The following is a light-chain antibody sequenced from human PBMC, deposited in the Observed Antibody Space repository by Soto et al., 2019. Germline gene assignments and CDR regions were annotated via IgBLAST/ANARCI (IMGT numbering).Light chain of an antibody. V-gene: IGKV3-20*01. Sequence: DIVLTQSPGTLSLSPGERATLSCRASQSVSSNHLAWYQQKPGQAPRLLIYGGSSRATGIPVRFSGSGSETEFTRTITRLEPEDFAMYYCQQYSSSRTFGQGTKVDIK. J-gene: IGKJ1*01. CDR3: QQYSSSRT. CDR1: QSVSSNH. CDR2: GGS.